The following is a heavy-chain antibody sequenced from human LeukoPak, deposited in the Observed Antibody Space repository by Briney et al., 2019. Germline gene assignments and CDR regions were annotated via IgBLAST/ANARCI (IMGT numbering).Heavy chain of an antibody. V-gene: IGHV4-30-4*08. CDR2: IYYSGST. J-gene: IGHJ5*02. Sequence: SETLSLTCTVSGGSISSGDYYWSWIRQPPGKGLEWIGYIYYSGSTYYNPSLKSRVTLSVDTSKNQFSLKLSSVTAADTTVYYCARADYDFWSGYYTPNWFDPWGQGTLVTVSS. CDR3: ARADYDFWSGYYTPNWFDP. D-gene: IGHD3-3*01. CDR1: GGSISSGDYY.